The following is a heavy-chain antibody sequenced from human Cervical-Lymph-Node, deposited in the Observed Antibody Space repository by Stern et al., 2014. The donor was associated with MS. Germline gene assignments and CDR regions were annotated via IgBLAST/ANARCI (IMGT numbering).Heavy chain of an antibody. J-gene: IGHJ4*02. Sequence: VQLVESGGEVKKPGASVKVSCKASGYTFDNYGMHWVRQAPGQGLEWMGWISAYNGDTNYAQKFQGRVTMTTDTPTTTAYMELRSLKSDDTAVYFCARGPDLWGQGTLVIVSS. V-gene: IGHV1-18*01. CDR2: ISAYNGDT. CDR1: GYTFDNYG. CDR3: ARGPDL.